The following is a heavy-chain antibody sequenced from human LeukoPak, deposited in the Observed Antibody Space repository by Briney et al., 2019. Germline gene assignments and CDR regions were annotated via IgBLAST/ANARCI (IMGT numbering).Heavy chain of an antibody. Sequence: PSETLSLTCAVYGGSFSGYYWSWIRQPPGKGLEWIGEINHSGSTNYNPSLKSRVTISVDTSKNQFSLKLSSVTAADTAVYYCAIAHNWKYGSFDFWGQGTLVTVSS. CDR2: INHSGST. J-gene: IGHJ4*02. CDR3: AIAHNWKYGSFDF. D-gene: IGHD1-7*01. V-gene: IGHV4-34*01. CDR1: GGSFSGYY.